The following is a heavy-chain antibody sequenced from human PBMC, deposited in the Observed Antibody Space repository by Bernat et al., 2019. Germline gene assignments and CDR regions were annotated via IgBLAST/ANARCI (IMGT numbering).Heavy chain of an antibody. CDR3: AGHQYSSSWYGGWFDP. CDR2: IYPGDSDT. Sequence: EVQLVQSGAEVKKPGESLKISCKGSGYSFSSYWIGWVRQMPGKGLEWMGIIYPGDSDTRYSPSFQGQVIISAEKSISTAYRQWSSLKASDTAMYYCAGHQYSSSWYGGWFDPWGQGTLVTVSS. V-gene: IGHV5-51*01. J-gene: IGHJ5*02. D-gene: IGHD6-13*01. CDR1: GYSFSSYW.